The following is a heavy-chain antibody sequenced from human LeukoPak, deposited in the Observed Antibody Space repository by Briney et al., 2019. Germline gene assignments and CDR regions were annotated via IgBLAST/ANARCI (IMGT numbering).Heavy chain of an antibody. CDR1: GYTFTSYG. V-gene: IGHV1-18*01. J-gene: IGHJ4*02. CDR3: ARRAHYDSSGYYYPPFDY. D-gene: IGHD3-22*01. CDR2: ISAYNGNT. Sequence: ASVKVSCKASGYTFTSYGISWVRQAPGQGLEWMGWISAYNGNTNYAQKLQGRVTMTTDTSTSTAYMELSSLRSEDTAVYYCARRAHYDSSGYYYPPFDYWGQGTLVTVSS.